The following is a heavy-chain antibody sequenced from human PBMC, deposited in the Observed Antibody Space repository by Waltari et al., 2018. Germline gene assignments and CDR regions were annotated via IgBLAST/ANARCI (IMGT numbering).Heavy chain of an antibody. J-gene: IGHJ6*02. CDR3: ARARYYDSSGLFYGLDV. CDR1: GLSVGRYG. Sequence: QAQLVASGGGVVQPGRSLRLSCVGSGLSVGRYGFLWVREAPGKGPEWVSLIWYDGSKTYYEDSVKGRFTMSRDTSKKMFFLQMDSLRAEDTAVYYCARARYYDSSGLFYGLDVWGQGTTVTVSS. CDR2: IWYDGSKT. V-gene: IGHV3-33*01. D-gene: IGHD3-22*01.